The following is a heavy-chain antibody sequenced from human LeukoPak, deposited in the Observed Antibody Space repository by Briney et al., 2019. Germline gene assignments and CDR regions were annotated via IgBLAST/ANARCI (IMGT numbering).Heavy chain of an antibody. CDR2: INHSGST. Sequence: SETLSLTCTVSGGSISRSSNYWGWIRQPPGKGLEWIGEINHSGSTNYNPSLKSRVTISVDTSKNQFSLKLSSVTAADMAVYYCARGKRVYDIVVVVAASAERYFDLWGRGTLVTVSS. CDR1: GGSISRSSNY. V-gene: IGHV4-39*07. J-gene: IGHJ2*01. D-gene: IGHD2-15*01. CDR3: ARGKRVYDIVVVVAASAERYFDL.